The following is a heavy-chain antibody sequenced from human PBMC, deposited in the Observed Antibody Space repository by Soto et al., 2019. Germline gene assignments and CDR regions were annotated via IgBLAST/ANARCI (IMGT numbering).Heavy chain of an antibody. CDR3: ARGDHSSSSKPIDY. CDR2: IYYSGST. V-gene: IGHV4-59*01. D-gene: IGHD6-6*01. J-gene: IGHJ4*02. Sequence: SETLSLTCTVSGGPISSYYWSWIRQPPGKGLEWIGYIYYSGSTNYNPSLKSRVTISVDTSKNQFSLKLSSVTAADTAVYYCARGDHSSSSKPIDYWGQGTLVTVSS. CDR1: GGPISSYY.